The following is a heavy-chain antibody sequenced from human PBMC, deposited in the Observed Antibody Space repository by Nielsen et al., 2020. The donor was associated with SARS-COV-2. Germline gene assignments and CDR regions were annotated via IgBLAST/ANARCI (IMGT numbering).Heavy chain of an antibody. CDR3: AKSREVATIWGYYFDY. CDR1: GFTFDDYA. J-gene: IGHJ4*02. D-gene: IGHD5-12*01. Sequence: SLKISCAASGFTFDDYAMHWVRQAPGKGLEWVSGISWNSGSIGYADSVKGRFTISRDNAKNSLYLQMNSLRAEDTALYYCAKSREVATIWGYYFDYWGQGTLVTVSS. V-gene: IGHV3-9*01. CDR2: ISWNSGSI.